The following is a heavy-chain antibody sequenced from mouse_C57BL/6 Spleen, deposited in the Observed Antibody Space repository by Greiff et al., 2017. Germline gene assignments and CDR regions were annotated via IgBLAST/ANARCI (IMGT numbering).Heavy chain of an antibody. J-gene: IGHJ1*03. CDR2: IYPGDGDT. V-gene: IGHV1-82*01. CDR1: GYAFSSSW. CDR3: V. D-gene: IGHD2-2*01. Sequence: VTLVESGPELVKPGASVKISCKASGYAFSSSWMNWVKQRPGKGLEWIGRIYPGDGDTNYNGKFKGKATLTADKSSSTAYFCAREEDYYGSTRYFDVWGTGTTVTVSS.